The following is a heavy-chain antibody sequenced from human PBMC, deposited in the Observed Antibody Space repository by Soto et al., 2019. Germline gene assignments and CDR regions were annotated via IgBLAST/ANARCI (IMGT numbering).Heavy chain of an antibody. J-gene: IGHJ6*02. Sequence: QPGGSLRLSCAASGFTFYDYAMYWVRQVPGKGLEWVSGISWNSGRIGYADSVKGRFTISRDNAKNSLYLQMNSLRPEDTALYYCTKARLWGGDGYNSYYYNAMDVWGQGTTVTVSS. V-gene: IGHV3-9*01. CDR3: TKARLWGGDGYNSYYYNAMDV. CDR2: ISWNSGRI. D-gene: IGHD3-16*01. CDR1: GFTFYDYA.